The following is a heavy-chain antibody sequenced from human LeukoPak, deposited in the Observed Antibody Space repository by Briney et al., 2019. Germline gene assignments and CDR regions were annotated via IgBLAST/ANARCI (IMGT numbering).Heavy chain of an antibody. CDR1: GYTFTSYY. Sequence: EASVKVSCEASGYTFTSYYMHWVRQAPGQGLEWMGIINPSGGRTSYAEKFQDRVTMTRDTSTSIVYMELSSLRSEDTAVYYCARDQTDCSRTNCYNLHYGMDVWGQGTTVTVSS. J-gene: IGHJ6*02. V-gene: IGHV1-46*01. D-gene: IGHD2-2*02. CDR2: INPSGGRT. CDR3: ARDQTDCSRTNCYNLHYGMDV.